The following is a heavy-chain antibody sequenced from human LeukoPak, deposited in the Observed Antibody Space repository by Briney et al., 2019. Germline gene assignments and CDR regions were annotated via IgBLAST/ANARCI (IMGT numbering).Heavy chain of an antibody. D-gene: IGHD3-10*01. Sequence: GGSLRLSCAASGFTFSSYSMNWVRKAPGKGLEWVSSISSSSSYIYYADSVKGRFTISRDNSKNTLNLQMNSLRAEDTAVYYCAKGPDYYGSGSYLWYMDVWGKGTTVTISS. CDR3: AKGPDYYGSGSYLWYMDV. CDR1: GFTFSSYS. J-gene: IGHJ6*03. V-gene: IGHV3-21*01. CDR2: ISSSSSYI.